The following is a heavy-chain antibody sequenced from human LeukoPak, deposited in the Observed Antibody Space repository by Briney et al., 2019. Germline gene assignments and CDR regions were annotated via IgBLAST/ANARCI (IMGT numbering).Heavy chain of an antibody. D-gene: IGHD1-26*01. Sequence: PGGSLRLSCATSGFTFSYYWMHWVRQAPGKGLVWVSRINPDGSTTSYADSVKGRFTISRDNAKNTLYLQMNSLRAEDTAVYYRARVGQGEWYFDLWGRGTLVTVSS. V-gene: IGHV3-74*01. J-gene: IGHJ2*01. CDR3: ARVGQGEWYFDL. CDR1: GFTFSYYW. CDR2: INPDGSTT.